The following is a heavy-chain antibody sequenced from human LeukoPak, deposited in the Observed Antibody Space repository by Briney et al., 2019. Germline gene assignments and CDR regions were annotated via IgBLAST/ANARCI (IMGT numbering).Heavy chain of an antibody. D-gene: IGHD6-13*01. V-gene: IGHV7-4-1*02. CDR2: INTNTGNP. Sequence: ASVKVSCKASGYTFTSYAMNWVRQAPGQGLEWMGWINTNTGNPTYAQGFTGRFVFSLDTSVSTAYLQISSLKAEDTAVFYCARRSSSWYFDGMDVWGQGTTVTVSS. CDR1: GYTFTSYA. J-gene: IGHJ6*02. CDR3: ARRSSSWYFDGMDV.